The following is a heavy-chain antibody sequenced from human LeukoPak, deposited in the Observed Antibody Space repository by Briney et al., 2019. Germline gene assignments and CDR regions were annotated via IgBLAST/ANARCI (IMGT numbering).Heavy chain of an antibody. Sequence: SETLSLTCTVSGGSISSYYWSWIRQPPGKGLEWIGYIYYSGSTIYNPSLKSGLTITVNTSKNQFSRKLIYCTAAEPAGYYWWREIAVADYTWFDPWGQRTLVTVSS. CDR2: IYYSGST. J-gene: IGHJ5*02. CDR3: WREIAVADYTWFDP. CDR1: GGSISSYY. D-gene: IGHD6-19*01. V-gene: IGHV4-59*01.